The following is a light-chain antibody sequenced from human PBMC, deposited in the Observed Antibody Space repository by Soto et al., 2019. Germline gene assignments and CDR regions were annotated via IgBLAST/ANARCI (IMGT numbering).Light chain of an antibody. Sequence: QSVLTQPPSASGTPGQRVTISCSGSSSNIGRNTVNWYQQLPGTAPKLLIYSNNQRPSGVPDRFSGSKSGTSGSLAISGLQSEDEADYYCAGWDDSLNAPVFGGGTQLTVL. CDR1: SSNIGRNT. CDR2: SNN. CDR3: AGWDDSLNAPV. J-gene: IGLJ2*01. V-gene: IGLV1-44*01.